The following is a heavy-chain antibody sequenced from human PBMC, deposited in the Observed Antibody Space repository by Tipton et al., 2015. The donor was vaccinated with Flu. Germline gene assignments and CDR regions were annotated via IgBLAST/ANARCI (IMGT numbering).Heavy chain of an antibody. J-gene: IGHJ3*02. V-gene: IGHV3-53*01. CDR1: GFSFSTFW. Sequence: SLRLSCAASGFSFSTFWMHWVRQAPGKGLEWVSIIYSGGSTYNADSVKGRFTISRDSSKNTLRLQMDSLRAEDTAVYYCARGGREDAFDIWGQGTMVSVSS. D-gene: IGHD1-26*01. CDR3: ARGGREDAFDI. CDR2: IYSGGST.